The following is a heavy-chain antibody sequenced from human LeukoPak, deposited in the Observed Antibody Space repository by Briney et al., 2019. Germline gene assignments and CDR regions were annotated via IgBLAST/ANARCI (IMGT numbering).Heavy chain of an antibody. J-gene: IGHJ4*02. Sequence: SQTLSLTCTVSGGSISSGSYYWSWIRQPPGKGLEWIGYIYYSGSSNYNPSLKSRVTISVDTSKNQFSLKLSSVTAADTAVYYCARWHSYDSSGYLYYFDYWGQGTLVTVSS. CDR2: IYYSGSS. D-gene: IGHD3-22*01. CDR3: ARWHSYDSSGYLYYFDY. V-gene: IGHV4-61*01. CDR1: GGSISSGSYY.